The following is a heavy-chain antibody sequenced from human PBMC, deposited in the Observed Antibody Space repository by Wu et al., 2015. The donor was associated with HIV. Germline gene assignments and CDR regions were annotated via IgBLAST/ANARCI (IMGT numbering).Heavy chain of an antibody. CDR2: MNPKSGHT. CDR3: ARGPSTRADEVGGYWFDP. CDR1: GYTFSTYY. Sequence: QVQLVQSGAEVKRPGASVKVSCKASGYTFSTYYMHWVRQAPGQGLEWMGWMNPKSGHTGYSQKFQGRITMTRDNSISTAYMELSRLRSADTAVFYCARGPSTRADEVGGYWFDPWGQGTLVSVSS. D-gene: IGHD3-16*01. V-gene: IGHV1-8*02. J-gene: IGHJ5*02.